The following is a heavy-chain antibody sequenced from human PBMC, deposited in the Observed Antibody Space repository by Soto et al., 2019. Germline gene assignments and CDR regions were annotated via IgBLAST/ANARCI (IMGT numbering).Heavy chain of an antibody. CDR1: GGSISSYY. D-gene: IGHD3-16*02. CDR3: ARENLDYDYVWGSYRSNFDY. J-gene: IGHJ4*02. CDR2: IYYSGST. V-gene: IGHV4-59*01. Sequence: SETLSLTCTVSGGSISSYYWSWIRQPPGKGLEWIGYIYYSGSTNYNPSLKSRVTISVDTSKNQFSLKLSSVTAADTAVYYCARENLDYDYVWGSYRSNFDYWGQGTLLTVSS.